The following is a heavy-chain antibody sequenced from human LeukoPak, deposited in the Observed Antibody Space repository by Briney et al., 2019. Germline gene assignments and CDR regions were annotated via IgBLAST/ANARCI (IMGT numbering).Heavy chain of an antibody. Sequence: GGSLRLSCVASGFTFTSDAMNWVRQAPGKGLEWVSSTVSRGTTQYADSVKGRFTVSRDTSKNTLYLQMNSLRADDTAVYYCAKCSTSAYTSGWCSWIDPWGQGTLVTVSS. D-gene: IGHD6-19*01. CDR3: AKCSTSAYTSGWCSWIDP. CDR1: GFTFTSDA. CDR2: TVSRGTT. J-gene: IGHJ5*02. V-gene: IGHV3-23*01.